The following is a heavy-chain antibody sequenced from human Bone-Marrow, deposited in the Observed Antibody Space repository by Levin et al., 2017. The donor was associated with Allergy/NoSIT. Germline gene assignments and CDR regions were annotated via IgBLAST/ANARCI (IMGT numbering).Heavy chain of an antibody. CDR1: GYTFTGYH. CDR2: INPNSDGT. D-gene: IGHD5-18*01. J-gene: IGHJ4*02. Sequence: PGGSLRLSCRASGYTFTGYHMHWVRQAPGQGLEWMGWINPNSDGTNSAQKFQGRVTMTRDTSISTAYMELSRLRSDDTAVYYCARGRGYSYAYAADYWGQGTLVTVSS. V-gene: IGHV1-2*02. CDR3: ARGRGYSYAYAADY.